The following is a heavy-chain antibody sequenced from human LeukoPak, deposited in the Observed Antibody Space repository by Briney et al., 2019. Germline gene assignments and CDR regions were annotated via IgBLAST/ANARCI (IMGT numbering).Heavy chain of an antibody. D-gene: IGHD2/OR15-2a*01. CDR2: IYYNGNT. CDR3: ARHFWDSYYGMDV. V-gene: IGHV4-59*08. J-gene: IGHJ6*02. CDR1: GGSISSYY. Sequence: PSETLSLTCTVSGGSISSYYWSWIRQPPGKGLEWIGYIYYNGNTNYNPSLKSRVTLSVDTSKNQFSLKLSSVTAADTAVYYCARHFWDSYYGMDVWGQGTTVTVSS.